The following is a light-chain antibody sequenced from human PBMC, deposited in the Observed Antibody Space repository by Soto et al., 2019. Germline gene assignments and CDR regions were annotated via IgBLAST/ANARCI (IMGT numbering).Light chain of an antibody. V-gene: IGLV4-69*01. J-gene: IGLJ2*01. Sequence: QPVLTQSPSASASLGASVKLTCTLSSGHSNYAIAWHQQQPPKGTRYLMKLNRDGSHSKGDGVPNRFSGSSSGAERYLTIPSLESEDEDDYCCQTWGTGIVIFGGGTKLTVL. CDR2: LNRDGSH. CDR3: QTWGTGIVI. CDR1: SGHSNYA.